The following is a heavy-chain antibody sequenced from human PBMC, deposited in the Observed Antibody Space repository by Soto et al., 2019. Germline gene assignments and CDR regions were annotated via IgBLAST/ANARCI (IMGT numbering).Heavy chain of an antibody. D-gene: IGHD4-17*01. CDR1: GFTFSDYY. V-gene: IGHV3-11*01. CDR2: ISSSGSTI. Sequence: GGSLRLSCAASGFTFSDYYMSWIRQAPGKGLEWVSYISSSGSTIYYADSVKGRFTISRDNAKNSLYLQMNSLRAEDTAVYYCERDQTVTTSPYDYWGQGTLVTVSS. CDR3: ERDQTVTTSPYDY. J-gene: IGHJ4*02.